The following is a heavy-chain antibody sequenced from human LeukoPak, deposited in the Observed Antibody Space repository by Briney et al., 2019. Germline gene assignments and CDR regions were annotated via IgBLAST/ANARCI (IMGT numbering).Heavy chain of an antibody. D-gene: IGHD3-10*01. V-gene: IGHV4-59*08. CDR3: ARHHRERYYYGSGSYYGPLDY. J-gene: IGHJ4*02. Sequence: SETLTLTCTASGGSISSYYLSWIRQPPGKGLEWIGYIYYSGSTNYNPSLKSRVTISVDTSKNQFSLKLSSVTAADTAVYYCARHHRERYYYGSGSYYGPLDYSGQGTLVTVSS. CDR2: IYYSGST. CDR1: GGSISSYY.